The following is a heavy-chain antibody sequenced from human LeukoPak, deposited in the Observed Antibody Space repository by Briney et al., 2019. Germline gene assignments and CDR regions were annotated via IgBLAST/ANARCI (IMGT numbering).Heavy chain of an antibody. CDR1: GFSLTTSGVG. V-gene: IGHV2-5*01. Sequence: SGPTLVNPTQTLTLTCTFSGFSLTTSGVGVGWIRQPPGKALEWLALIYWNGDKRYSPSLKSRLTITKGTSNDQVVLILANMDPVDTATYYCAHILDAWDYVPLDYWGPGTLVTVSS. CDR3: AHILDAWDYVPLDY. CDR2: IYWNGDK. D-gene: IGHD1-7*01. J-gene: IGHJ4*02.